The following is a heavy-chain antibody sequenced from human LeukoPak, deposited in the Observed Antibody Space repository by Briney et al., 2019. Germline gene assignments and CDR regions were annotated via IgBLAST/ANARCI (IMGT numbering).Heavy chain of an antibody. D-gene: IGHD2-21*02. CDR3: ARFLYCGGDCYSGQDY. CDR1: GYSFTSYW. V-gene: IGHV5-51*01. CDR2: IYPGDSDT. J-gene: IGHJ4*02. Sequence: GESLKISCKGSGYSFTSYWIGWVRQMLGKGLEWMGIIYPGDSDTRYSPSFQGQVTISADKSISTAYLQWSSLKASDTAMYYCARFLYCGGDCYSGQDYWGQGTLVTVSS.